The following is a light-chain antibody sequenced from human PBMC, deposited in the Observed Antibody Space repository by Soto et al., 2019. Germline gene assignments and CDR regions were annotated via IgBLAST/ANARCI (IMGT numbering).Light chain of an antibody. CDR1: QSVSSN. Sequence: EIVMTHSPATPSVSPWERVTLSCRASQSVSSNLAWYQQKPGQSPRLLIYGASTRATGIPARFSGSGSVTEFTLTISSLQSEDFAVYYCQQYINLWTFGQGTKVDIK. J-gene: IGKJ1*01. CDR3: QQYINLWT. CDR2: GAS. V-gene: IGKV3-15*01.